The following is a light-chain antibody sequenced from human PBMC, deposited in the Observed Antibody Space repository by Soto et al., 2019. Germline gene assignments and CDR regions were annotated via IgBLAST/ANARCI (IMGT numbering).Light chain of an antibody. J-gene: IGKJ1*01. CDR1: QSVSSNS. Sequence: EIVLTQSPGTLSLSPGERATLSCRASQSVSSNSLAWYQQKPGRAPRLLIYGASSRATGIPDRFSGSGSGTDFTLTISKLEPEDFAVYYCQQYGTSSWTFGQGTKVEIK. V-gene: IGKV3-20*01. CDR2: GAS. CDR3: QQYGTSSWT.